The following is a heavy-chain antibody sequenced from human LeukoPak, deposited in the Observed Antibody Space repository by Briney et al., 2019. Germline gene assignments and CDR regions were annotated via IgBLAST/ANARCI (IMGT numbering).Heavy chain of an antibody. CDR2: ISAYNGNT. D-gene: IGHD5-24*01. V-gene: IGHV1-18*01. CDR1: GYTFTSYG. Sequence: ASVKVSCKASGYTFTSYGISWVRQAPGQGLEWMGWISAYNGNTNYAQKLQGRVTMTTDTSTSTAYMELRSLRSDDTAVYYCASSDGSYRGHYYYGMDVWGQGTTVTVSS. CDR3: ASSDGSYRGHYYYGMDV. J-gene: IGHJ6*02.